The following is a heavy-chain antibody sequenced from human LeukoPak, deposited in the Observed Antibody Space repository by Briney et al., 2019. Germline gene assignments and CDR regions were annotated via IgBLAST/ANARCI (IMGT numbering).Heavy chain of an antibody. D-gene: IGHD3-22*01. Sequence: GGSLRLSCTGSGFTFGDYVMSWVRQAPGRGLEWVSYISSSSSTIYYADSVKGRFAISRDNAKNSLYLQMNSLRAEDTAVYYCARSLYYYDSSGYYRHYYYYYMDVWGKGTTVTVSS. CDR1: GFTFGDYV. J-gene: IGHJ6*03. CDR3: ARSLYYYDSSGYYRHYYYYYMDV. V-gene: IGHV3-48*01. CDR2: ISSSSSTI.